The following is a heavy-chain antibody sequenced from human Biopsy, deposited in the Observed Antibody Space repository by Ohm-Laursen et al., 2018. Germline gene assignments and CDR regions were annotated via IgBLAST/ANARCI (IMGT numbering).Heavy chain of an antibody. D-gene: IGHD3-3*01. V-gene: IGHV1-2*02. CDR3: ARELGDFWGGRQFDF. CDR1: GGMFNSYT. J-gene: IGHJ5*01. Sequence: ASVKVSCKASGGMFNSYTINWLRQAPGQGLEWMGWIDPKSGGTNYAQKFQGRVTMTRDTSISTTYMELRRLTSDDTAVFYCARELGDFWGGRQFDFWGQGTLVTVSS. CDR2: IDPKSGGT.